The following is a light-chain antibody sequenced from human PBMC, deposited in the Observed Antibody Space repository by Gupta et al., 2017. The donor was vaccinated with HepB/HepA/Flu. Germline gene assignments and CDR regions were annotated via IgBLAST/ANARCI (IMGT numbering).Light chain of an antibody. V-gene: IGLV2-8*01. CDR3: SSFAGSNNLV. Sequence: QSALNQPPSASGSPGPSLTISCTGIGSDVGGRSYVSWYQQLPGTAPKLMLYEVSKRPSGVPDRFSGSKSGNTASLTVSGRQVEDEADYYCSSFAGSNNLVFGGGTRVTVL. J-gene: IGLJ3*02. CDR1: GSDVGGRSY. CDR2: EVS.